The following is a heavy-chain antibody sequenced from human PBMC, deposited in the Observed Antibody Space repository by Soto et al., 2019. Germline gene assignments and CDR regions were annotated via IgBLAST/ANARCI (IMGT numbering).Heavy chain of an antibody. J-gene: IGHJ4*02. Sequence: GASVKVSCKASGYTFTSYGISWVRQAPGQGLEWMGWISAYNGNTNYAQKLQGRVTMTTDTSTSTAYMELRSLRSDDTAVYYCARVKGHYYGSGSYQGFLDYWGQGTLVTVSS. CDR2: ISAYNGNT. CDR1: GYTFTSYG. D-gene: IGHD3-10*01. CDR3: ARVKGHYYGSGSYQGFLDY. V-gene: IGHV1-18*01.